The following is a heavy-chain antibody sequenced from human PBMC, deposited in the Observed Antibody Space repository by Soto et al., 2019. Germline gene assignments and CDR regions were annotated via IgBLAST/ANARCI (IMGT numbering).Heavy chain of an antibody. Sequence: PSETLSLTCAVYGGSFSGYYWSWIRQPPGKGLEWIGEINHSGSTNYNPSLKSRVTISVDTSKNQFSLKLSSVTAADTAVYYCARDSSGRFDYWGQGTLVTVSS. D-gene: IGHD3-22*01. J-gene: IGHJ4*02. V-gene: IGHV4-34*01. CDR1: GGSFSGYY. CDR2: INHSGST. CDR3: ARDSSGRFDY.